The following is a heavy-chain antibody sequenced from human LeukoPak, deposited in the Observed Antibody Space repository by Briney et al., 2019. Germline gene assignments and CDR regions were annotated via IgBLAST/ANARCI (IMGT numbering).Heavy chain of an antibody. Sequence: GGSLRLSCAASGFTFDDYAMHWVRQAPGKGLEWVSGISWNSGSIGYADSVKGRFTISRDNAKNSLYLQMNSLRAEDTALYYCAKDSGPGSAYCGGDCYWVRSCYYYGMDVWGQGTTVTVSS. CDR3: AKDSGPGSAYCGGDCYWVRSCYYYGMDV. CDR2: ISWNSGSI. D-gene: IGHD2-21*02. J-gene: IGHJ6*02. CDR1: GFTFDDYA. V-gene: IGHV3-9*01.